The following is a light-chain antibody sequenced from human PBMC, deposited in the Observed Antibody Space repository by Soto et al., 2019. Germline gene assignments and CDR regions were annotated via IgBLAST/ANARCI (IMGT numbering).Light chain of an antibody. V-gene: IGKV1-5*03. Sequence: DIQVTQSPPSMAASVGDRVTITCRASQDIGNWMTWYQQKPGKDPKFLIYKASSLESGVPSRFSGSGSGTEFNLTISRLQPDDFATYECQQYNSYTVTFGGGTKGDIK. CDR2: KAS. CDR1: QDIGNW. CDR3: QQYNSYTVT. J-gene: IGKJ4*01.